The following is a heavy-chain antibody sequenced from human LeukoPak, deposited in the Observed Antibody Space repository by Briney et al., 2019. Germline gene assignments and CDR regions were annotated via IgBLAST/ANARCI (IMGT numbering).Heavy chain of an antibody. CDR2: IYYSGST. CDR3: AREVPTYCSGGSCYYLDY. V-gene: IGHV4-59*01. Sequence: SETLSLTCTVSGGSISNKYWSWIRQPPGKGLEWIGYIYYSGSTNYNPSLKSRVTISVDTSKNQFSLKLSSVTAADTAVYYCAREVPTYCSGGSCYYLDYWGQETLVTVSS. J-gene: IGHJ4*02. CDR1: GGSISNKY. D-gene: IGHD2-15*01.